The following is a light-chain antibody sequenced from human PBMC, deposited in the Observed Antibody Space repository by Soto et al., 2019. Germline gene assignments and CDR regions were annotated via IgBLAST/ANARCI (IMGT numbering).Light chain of an antibody. J-gene: IGKJ2*01. CDR1: QSISSW. V-gene: IGKV1-5*01. CDR3: QHYNSYPHT. Sequence: DIQMTQSPSTLSASVGDRVTITCRASQSISSWLAWYQQKPGKAPKILIYDASTLESGVPSTFSGSGSGTEFPLTISTLQPDDFATYYCQHYNSYPHTFGQGTKLEIK. CDR2: DAS.